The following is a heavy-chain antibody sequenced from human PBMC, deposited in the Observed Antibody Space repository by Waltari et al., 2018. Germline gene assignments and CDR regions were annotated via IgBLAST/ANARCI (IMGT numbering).Heavy chain of an antibody. CDR2: ISGSGAAI. Sequence: EVQLLESGGGLVQHGGSLRLSCTASGFTFRSYAMSWVRQAPGKGVEWVSSISGSGAAIYYADSVKGRFTISRDNSKNTLYLQMISLRAEDTAVYYCAEAGLYVRDYYYDYSMGVWGQGTTVTVSS. D-gene: IGHD3-16*01. V-gene: IGHV3-23*01. J-gene: IGHJ6*02. CDR1: GFTFRSYA. CDR3: AEAGLYVRDYYYDYSMGV.